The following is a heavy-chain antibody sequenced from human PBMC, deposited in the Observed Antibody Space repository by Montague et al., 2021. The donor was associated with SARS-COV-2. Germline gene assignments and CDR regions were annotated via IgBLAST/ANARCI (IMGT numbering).Heavy chain of an antibody. J-gene: IGHJ4*02. D-gene: IGHD3-22*01. CDR2: IKQSGRT. Sequence: SETLSLTCAVYGGSFGDDHWSWIRQPPGKGLEWIGDIKQSGRTNYNPSLKSRVTISVYTSKNQFSLKVTSLTAADTAVYFCARGHLSVSMIVVVFTSSSYSFDYWGQGAQVTVSS. CDR1: GGSFGDDH. V-gene: IGHV4-34*01. CDR3: ARGHLSVSMIVVVFTSSSYSFDY.